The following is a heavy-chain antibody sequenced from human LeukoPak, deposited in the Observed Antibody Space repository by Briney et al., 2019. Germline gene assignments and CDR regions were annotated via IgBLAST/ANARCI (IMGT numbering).Heavy chain of an antibody. Sequence: PSETLSLTCTVSGGSISSSSYYWGWIRQPPGKGLEWIGSIYYSGSTYYNPSLKSRVTISVDTSKNQFSLKLSSVTAADTAVYYCARGRFYYGSGIIRYFDYWGQGTLVTVSS. CDR3: ARGRFYYGSGIIRYFDY. V-gene: IGHV4-39*07. CDR1: GGSISSSSYY. J-gene: IGHJ4*02. D-gene: IGHD3-10*01. CDR2: IYYSGST.